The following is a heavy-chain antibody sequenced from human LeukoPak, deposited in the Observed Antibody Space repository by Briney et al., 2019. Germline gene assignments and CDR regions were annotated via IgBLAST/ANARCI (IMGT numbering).Heavy chain of an antibody. CDR2: ISYDGSNK. CDR3: ARDRGSWFGELSYYFDY. D-gene: IGHD3-10*01. J-gene: IGHJ4*02. Sequence: TGGSLRLSCAASGFTFRNYAMHWVRQAPGKGLEWVAVISYDGSNKYYADSVKGRFTISRDNSKNTLYLQMNSLRAEDTAVYYCARDRGSWFGELSYYFDYWGQGTLVTVSS. CDR1: GFTFRNYA. V-gene: IGHV3-30*04.